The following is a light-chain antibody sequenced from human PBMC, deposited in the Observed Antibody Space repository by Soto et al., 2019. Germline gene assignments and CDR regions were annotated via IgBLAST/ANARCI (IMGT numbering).Light chain of an antibody. J-gene: IGKJ1*01. V-gene: IGKV4-1*01. CDR3: QQYYSNPRT. CDR1: QSVLYTSNNKNY. CDR2: WAS. Sequence: IVMTQSPDSLPVSLGERATINCKSRQSVLYTSNNKNYLAWYQQKPGQSPKLLIYWASTRESGVPDRFSGSGSGTDFTLTISSLQAEDVAVYYCQQYYSNPRTFGQGTKVDI.